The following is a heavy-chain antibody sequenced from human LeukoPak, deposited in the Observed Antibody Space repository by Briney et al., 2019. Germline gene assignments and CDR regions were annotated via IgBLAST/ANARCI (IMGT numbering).Heavy chain of an antibody. CDR3: ARRIAADPYYFDY. D-gene: IGHD6-13*01. CDR1: GGSITSSNFY. V-gene: IGHV4-39*01. J-gene: IGHJ4*02. CDR2: IYYSGST. Sequence: PSETLSLTCTVSGGSITSSNFYWGWIRQPPGKGLEWIGSIYYSGSTYYNPSLKSRVTISVDTSKNQFSLKLTSVTAADTAVYYCARRIAADPYYFDYWGQGTLVTVSS.